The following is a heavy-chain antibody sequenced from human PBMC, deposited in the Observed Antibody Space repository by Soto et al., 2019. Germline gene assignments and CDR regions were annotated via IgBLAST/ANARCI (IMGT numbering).Heavy chain of an antibody. CDR1: GFTFSSYG. CDR3: ARRDGYSYGGKIDY. V-gene: IGHV3-33*01. CDR2: IWYDGSNK. J-gene: IGHJ4*02. D-gene: IGHD5-18*01. Sequence: PGGSLRLSCAASGFTFSSYGMHRVRQAPGKGLEWVAVIWYDGSNKYYADSVKGRFTISRDNSKNTLYLQMNSLRAEDTAVYYCARRDGYSYGGKIDYWGQGTLVTVSS.